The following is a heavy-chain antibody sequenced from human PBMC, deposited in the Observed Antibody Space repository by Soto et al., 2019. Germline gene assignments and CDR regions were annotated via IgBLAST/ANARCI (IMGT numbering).Heavy chain of an antibody. CDR2: ISDTGST. CDR3: ARGVGLKLVVPGDASDKNYFDS. J-gene: IGHJ4*02. D-gene: IGHD7-27*01. CDR1: GVPFRGYY. V-gene: IGHV4-34*01. Sequence: SETLSLTCAVYGVPFRGYYLTWIRPPPGKGLEWIGQISDTGSTNYNPSLKSRVTISVDTSKNQISLKLRSVTAADTAVYYCARGVGLKLVVPGDASDKNYFDSWGQGTLVTVSS.